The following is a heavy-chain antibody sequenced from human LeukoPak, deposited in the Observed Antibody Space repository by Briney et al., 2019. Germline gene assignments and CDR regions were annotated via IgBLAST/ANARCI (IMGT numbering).Heavy chain of an antibody. J-gene: IGHJ4*02. CDR3: ARVVADYLFFDY. D-gene: IGHD2-15*01. Sequence: PSETLSLTCAVSGGSISSGGYSWSWVRQAPGKGLEWVSVIYSGGSTYYADSVKGRFTISRDNSKNTLYLQMNSLRAEDTAVYYCARVVADYLFFDYRGQGTLVTVSS. CDR1: GGSISSGGYS. V-gene: IGHV3-53*01. CDR2: IYSGGST.